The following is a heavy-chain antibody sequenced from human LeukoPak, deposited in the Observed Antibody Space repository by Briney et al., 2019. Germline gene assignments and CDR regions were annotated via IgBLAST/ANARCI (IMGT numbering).Heavy chain of an antibody. Sequence: PGGSLRLSCAASGFTFSSYAMSWVRQAPGKGLEWVSAISGSGGSTYYADSVKGRFTISRDNSKNTLYLQMNSLRAEDTAVYYCARVRGGYCSSTSCSHGMDYWGQGTLVTVSP. V-gene: IGHV3-23*01. CDR3: ARVRGGYCSSTSCSHGMDY. D-gene: IGHD2-2*01. CDR1: GFTFSSYA. CDR2: ISGSGGST. J-gene: IGHJ4*02.